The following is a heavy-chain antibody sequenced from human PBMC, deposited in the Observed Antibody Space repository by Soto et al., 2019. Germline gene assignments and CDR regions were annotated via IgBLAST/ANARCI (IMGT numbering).Heavy chain of an antibody. CDR1: GYTFTSYD. J-gene: IGHJ4*02. Sequence: ASVKVSCKASGYTFTSYDINWVRQATGQWLEWMGWISASSGNTYYGQKFQGRVTMTTDSFTSTAYMELSSLTSDDTAVYYCARALPYSSSGDSWGRGTLVTVSS. V-gene: IGHV1-18*01. CDR2: ISASSGNT. CDR3: ARALPYSSSGDS. D-gene: IGHD6-13*01.